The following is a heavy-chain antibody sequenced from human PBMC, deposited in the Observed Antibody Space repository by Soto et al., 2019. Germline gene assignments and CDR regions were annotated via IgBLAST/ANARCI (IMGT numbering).Heavy chain of an antibody. CDR2: INSDGRSI. J-gene: IGHJ4*02. D-gene: IGHD3-3*01. V-gene: IGHV3-74*01. CDR1: GFTFSRYW. CDR3: ARLAVDTITSLDY. Sequence: EVQLVESGGDLVQPGGFLRLSCATSGFTFSRYWMHWVRQVPGKGLVWVSRINSDGRSIIYSDSVKGRFTISRDNAKNTLYLQMNSLRVEDTAVYYCARLAVDTITSLDYWGQGTLVTVSS.